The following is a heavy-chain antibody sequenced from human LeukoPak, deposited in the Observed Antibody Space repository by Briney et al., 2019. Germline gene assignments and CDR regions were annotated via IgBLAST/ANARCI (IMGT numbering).Heavy chain of an antibody. CDR1: GYTLTELS. CDR2: FDPEDGET. Sequence: ASVKVSCKVSGYTLTELSMHWVRQAPGKGLERMGGFDPEDGETIYAQKFQGRVTMTEDTSTDTAYMELSSLRSEDTAVYYCATLSIYSTGEMSDWGQGTLVTVSS. D-gene: IGHD2-2*01. CDR3: ATLSIYSTGEMSD. V-gene: IGHV1-24*01. J-gene: IGHJ4*02.